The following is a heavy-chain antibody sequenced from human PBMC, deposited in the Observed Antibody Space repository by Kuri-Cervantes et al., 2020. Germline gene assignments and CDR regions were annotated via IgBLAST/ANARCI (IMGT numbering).Heavy chain of an antibody. J-gene: IGHJ6*02. V-gene: IGHV3-30*04. CDR3: AERGGMDV. CDR2: ISYDGSNK. Sequence: GGSLRLSCAASGFTFSSYAMHWVRQAPGKGLEWVAVISYDGSNKYYADSVKGRFTISRDNSKNTLYLQMNSLRAEDTAVYYCAERGGMDVWGQGPTVTVSS. CDR1: GFTFSSYA.